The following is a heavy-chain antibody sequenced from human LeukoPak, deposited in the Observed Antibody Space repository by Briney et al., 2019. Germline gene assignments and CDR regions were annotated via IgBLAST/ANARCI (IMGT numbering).Heavy chain of an antibody. CDR1: GGSISTYY. V-gene: IGHV4-59*08. Sequence: SETLSLTCTVSGGSISTYYWSWIRQPPGKGLEWIGYIYYSGSTGYSPSLKSRVTISVDTSKNQFSLKLTSVTAADTAMYYCATLRYCSGGSCFPKYFQHWGQGTLVTVSS. D-gene: IGHD2-15*01. CDR2: IYYSGST. CDR3: ATLRYCSGGSCFPKYFQH. J-gene: IGHJ1*01.